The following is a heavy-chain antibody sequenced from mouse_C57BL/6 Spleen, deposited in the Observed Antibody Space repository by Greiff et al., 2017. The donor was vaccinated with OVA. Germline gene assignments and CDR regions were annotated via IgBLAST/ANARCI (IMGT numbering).Heavy chain of an antibody. CDR2: ISYDGSN. CDR1: GYSITSGYY. Sequence: DVKLQESGPGLVKPSQSLSLTCSVTGYSITSGYYWNWIRQFPGNKLEWMGYISYDGSNNYNPSLKNRISITRDTSKNQFFLKLNSVTTEDTATYSCARDSSGYWYFDVWGTGTTVTVSS. D-gene: IGHD3-2*02. CDR3: ARDSSGYWYFDV. V-gene: IGHV3-6*01. J-gene: IGHJ1*03.